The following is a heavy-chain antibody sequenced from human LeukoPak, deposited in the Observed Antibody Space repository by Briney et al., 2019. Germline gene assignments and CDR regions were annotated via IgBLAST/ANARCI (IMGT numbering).Heavy chain of an antibody. V-gene: IGHV4-39*07. CDR1: GGSISSSSYY. CDR3: ARGRRVLGYNWFDP. Sequence: SETLSLTCTVSGGSISSSSYYWGWIRQPPGKGLEWIGSIYYSGSTYYNPSLKSRVTISVDTSKNQFSLKLSSVTAADTVVYYCARGRRVLGYNWFDPWGQGTLVTVSS. D-gene: IGHD1-1*01. CDR2: IYYSGST. J-gene: IGHJ5*02.